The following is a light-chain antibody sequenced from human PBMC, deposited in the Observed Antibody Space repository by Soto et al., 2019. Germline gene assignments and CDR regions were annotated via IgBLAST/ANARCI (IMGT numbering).Light chain of an antibody. CDR3: NQGNGTPKT. V-gene: IGKV1-39*01. CDR1: QKISTY. CDR2: AAS. J-gene: IGKJ1*01. Sequence: DIQMTQSPSSLSASVGGRVTITCRASQKISTYLNWYQQKPGKVPKLLIYAASRLQSGVPSRFSGSGSGTDFTLTIGSLQPEFFPTYSGNQGNGTPKTFGQGTKGDI.